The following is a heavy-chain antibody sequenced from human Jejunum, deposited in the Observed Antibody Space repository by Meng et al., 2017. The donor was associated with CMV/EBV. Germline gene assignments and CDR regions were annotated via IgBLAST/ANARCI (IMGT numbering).Heavy chain of an antibody. CDR1: GFTVSNSY. CDR2: ISSDATKQ. Sequence: SCVASGFTVSNSYMGWVRQAPGKGLRWVAVISSDATKQHYAESVKGRFTISRDNSKSTLYLQMNSLRAEDTAVYYCARDPGVDFWGQGTLVTVSS. CDR3: ARDPGVDF. D-gene: IGHD3-3*01. V-gene: IGHV3-30*03. J-gene: IGHJ4*02.